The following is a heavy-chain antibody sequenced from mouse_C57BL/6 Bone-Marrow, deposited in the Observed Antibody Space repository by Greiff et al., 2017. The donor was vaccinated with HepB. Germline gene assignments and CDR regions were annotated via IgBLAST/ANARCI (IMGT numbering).Heavy chain of an antibody. V-gene: IGHV1-26*01. CDR1: GYTFTDYY. D-gene: IGHD2-1*01. Sequence: EVQLQQSGPELVKPGASVKISCKASGYTFTDYYMNWVKQSHGKSLEWIGDINPNNGGTSYNQKFKGKATLTVDKSSSTAYLQLSSLTSEDTAVYYCTSTLMDYWGQGTSVTVSS. CDR2: INPNNGGT. CDR3: TSTLMDY. J-gene: IGHJ4*01.